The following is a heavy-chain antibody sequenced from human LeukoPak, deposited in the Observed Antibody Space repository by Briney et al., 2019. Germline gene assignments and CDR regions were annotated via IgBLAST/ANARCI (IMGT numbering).Heavy chain of an antibody. CDR2: ISYDGSNK. CDR3: ARDGASVITAFDY. CDR1: GFTFSSYA. D-gene: IGHD3-22*01. V-gene: IGHV3-30-3*01. J-gene: IGHJ4*02. Sequence: PGRSLRLSCAASGFTFSSYAMHWVRQAPGKGLEWVAVISYDGSNKYYADSVKGRFTISRDNSKNTLYLQMNSLRAEDTAVYYCARDGASVITAFDYWGQGTLVTVSS.